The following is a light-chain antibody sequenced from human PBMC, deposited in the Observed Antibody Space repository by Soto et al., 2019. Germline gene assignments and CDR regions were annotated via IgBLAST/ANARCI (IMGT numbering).Light chain of an antibody. J-gene: IGKJ4*01. V-gene: IGKV3-11*01. CDR3: QQRSNWPPLT. Sequence: EIVLTQSPATLSLSPGERATLSCRASQSVSSYLAWYQQKPGQAPRLLIYDASNRATGIPARFSGSRSGTDFTLTISSLEPEDFAVYYCQQRSNWPPLTFGGGNKVESK. CDR1: QSVSSY. CDR2: DAS.